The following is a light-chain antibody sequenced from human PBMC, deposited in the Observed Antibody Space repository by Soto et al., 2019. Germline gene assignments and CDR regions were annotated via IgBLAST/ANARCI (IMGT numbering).Light chain of an antibody. CDR3: TSYTSTSTYV. Sequence: QSVLTQPASVSGPPGQSITISCTGTSSDVGAYNYVSLYQHHPGKAPRLVIYDVTNRPSGISDRFSGSKSGNTASLTISGLLAEDEADYYCTSYTSTSTYVFGTGTKVTVL. J-gene: IGLJ1*01. CDR1: SSDVGAYNY. V-gene: IGLV2-14*01. CDR2: DVT.